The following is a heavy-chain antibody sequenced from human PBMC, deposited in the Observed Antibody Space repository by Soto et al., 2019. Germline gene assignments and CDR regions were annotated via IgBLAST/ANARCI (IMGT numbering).Heavy chain of an antibody. CDR3: ARDSGATGWGYGMDV. V-gene: IGHV1-2*04. J-gene: IGHJ6*02. D-gene: IGHD3-9*01. CDR1: GYTFTGYY. CDR2: INPNSGGT. Sequence: QVQLVQSGAEVKKPGASVKVSCKASGYTFTGYYMHWVRQAPGQGLEWMGWINPNSGGTNYAQKFQGWVTMTRDTSISTAYMELSRLRSDDTAVHYCARDSGATGWGYGMDVWGQGTTVTVSS.